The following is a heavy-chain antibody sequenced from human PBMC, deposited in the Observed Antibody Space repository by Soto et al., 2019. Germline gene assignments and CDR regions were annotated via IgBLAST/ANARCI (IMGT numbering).Heavy chain of an antibody. CDR3: ARESCSGCSCYWGWFDP. D-gene: IGHD2-15*01. CDR1: GYTFTSYY. V-gene: IGHV1-46*01. J-gene: IGHJ5*02. Sequence: QVQLVQSGAEVKKPGASVKVSCKASGYTFTSYYMHWVRQAPGQGLEWMGIINPSGGSTSYAQKFQGRVTMTRDTSTSTVYMELSSLRSEDTAVYYCARESCSGCSCYWGWFDPWGQGTLVTVSS. CDR2: INPSGGST.